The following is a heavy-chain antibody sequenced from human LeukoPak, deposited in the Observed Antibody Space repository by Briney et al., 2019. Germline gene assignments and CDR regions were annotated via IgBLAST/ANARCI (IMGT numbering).Heavy chain of an antibody. CDR3: ARDAPYSSGWRGFDY. CDR2: ISSSGSTI. D-gene: IGHD6-19*01. V-gene: IGHV3-48*03. CDR1: GFTYSSYE. J-gene: IGHJ4*02. Sequence: GGSLRLSCAASGFTYSSYEMNWVRQAPGKGLEWVSYISSSGSTIYYTDSVKGRFTISRDNAKNSLYLQMNSLRAEDTAVYYCARDAPYSSGWRGFDYWGQGTLVTVSS.